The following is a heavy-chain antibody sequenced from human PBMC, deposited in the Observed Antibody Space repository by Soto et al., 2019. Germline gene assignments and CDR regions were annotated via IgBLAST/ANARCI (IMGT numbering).Heavy chain of an antibody. CDR1: GFTFARYS. Sequence: GGSLRLSCAASGFTFARYSMNWVRQAPGKGLEWVSSISSTTNYIYYADSMKGRFTVSRDNAKNSVYLEMNSLSAEDTALYYCARESEDLTSNFDYWGQGTLVTVSS. CDR3: ARESEDLTSNFDY. J-gene: IGHJ4*02. CDR2: ISSTTNYI. V-gene: IGHV3-21*01.